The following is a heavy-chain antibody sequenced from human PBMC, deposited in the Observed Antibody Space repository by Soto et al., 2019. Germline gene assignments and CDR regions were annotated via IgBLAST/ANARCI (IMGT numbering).Heavy chain of an antibody. CDR3: AGDPDFWANYGMDV. CDR1: GYTFTSYG. CDR2: ISAYNGNT. J-gene: IGHJ6*02. Sequence: GASVKVSCKASGYTFTSYGISWVRQAPGQGLEWMGWISAYNGNTNYAQKLQGRVTMTTDTSTSTAYMELRSLRSDDTAVYYCAGDPDFWANYGMDVWGQGTTVTVSS. V-gene: IGHV1-18*01. D-gene: IGHD3-3*01.